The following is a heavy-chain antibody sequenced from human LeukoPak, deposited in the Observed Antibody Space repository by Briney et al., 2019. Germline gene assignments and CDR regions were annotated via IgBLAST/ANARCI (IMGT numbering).Heavy chain of an antibody. CDR2: ISAYNGNT. D-gene: IGHD1-26*01. CDR1: GYSFTTYG. Sequence: ASVTVSCKASGYSFTTYGISWVRQAPGQGLEWMGWISAYNGNTNYAQKFQGRVTITADKSTSTAYMELSSLRSEDTAVYYCARDLGGSSGNFDYWGQGTLVTVSS. CDR3: ARDLGGSSGNFDY. V-gene: IGHV1-18*01. J-gene: IGHJ4*02.